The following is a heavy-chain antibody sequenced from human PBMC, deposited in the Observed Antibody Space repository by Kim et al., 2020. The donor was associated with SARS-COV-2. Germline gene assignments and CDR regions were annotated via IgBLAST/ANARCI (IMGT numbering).Heavy chain of an antibody. CDR3: PRRKRIELPGAFNN. Sequence: SETLSLTCTVSGDSISPYYWSWIRQFPGKGLEWIGYILYSGATNYNPSLKSRLTMSVDTSKNQFTLTLTPVTAADTAVYYCPRRKRIELPGAFNNWGRGTLVAVAS. CDR1: GDSISPYY. J-gene: IGHJ4*02. D-gene: IGHD2-15*01. CDR2: ILYSGAT. V-gene: IGHV4-59*01.